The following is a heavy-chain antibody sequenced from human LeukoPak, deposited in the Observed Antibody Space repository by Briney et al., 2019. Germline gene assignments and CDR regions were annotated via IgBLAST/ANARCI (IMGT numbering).Heavy chain of an antibody. J-gene: IGHJ4*02. CDR2: IYSGGST. Sequence: GGSLRLSCAASGFTVSSNYMSWVRQAPGKGLEWVSVIYSGGSTYYADSVKGRFTISRDNSKNTLYLQVNSLRAEDTAVYYCARDANTGNYWFDYWAREPWSPSPQ. CDR3: ARDANTGNYWFDY. CDR1: GFTVSSNY. V-gene: IGHV3-53*01. D-gene: IGHD1-26*01.